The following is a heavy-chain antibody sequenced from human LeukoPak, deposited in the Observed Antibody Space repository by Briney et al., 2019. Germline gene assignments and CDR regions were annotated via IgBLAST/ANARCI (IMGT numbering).Heavy chain of an antibody. Sequence: GRSLRLSCAASGFTFSSYGMHWVRQASGKGLEWVAVIWYDGSNKYYADSVKGRFTISRDNSKNTLYLQMNSLRAEDTAVYYRARDTRGYFDYWGQGTLVTVSS. CDR3: ARDTRGYFDY. J-gene: IGHJ4*02. CDR2: IWYDGSNK. CDR1: GFTFSSYG. V-gene: IGHV3-33*01.